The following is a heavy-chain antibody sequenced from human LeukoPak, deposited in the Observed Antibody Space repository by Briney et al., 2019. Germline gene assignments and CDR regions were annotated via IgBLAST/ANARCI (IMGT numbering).Heavy chain of an antibody. Sequence: GGSLRLSCAASGFTFSSYAMSWVRQAPGKGLEWVSAISGSGGSTYYADSVKGRFTISRDNSKNTLYLQMNSLRAEDTAVYYCAKASRDYYYYGRDVWCQGTRVIVS. CDR3: AKASRDYYYYGRDV. CDR1: GFTFSSYA. D-gene: IGHD2-2*01. CDR2: ISGSGGST. J-gene: IGHJ6*02. V-gene: IGHV3-23*01.